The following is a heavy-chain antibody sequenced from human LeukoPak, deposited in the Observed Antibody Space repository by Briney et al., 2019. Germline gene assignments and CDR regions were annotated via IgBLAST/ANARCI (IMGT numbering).Heavy chain of an antibody. Sequence: SVKVSCKASGYTFTGYDISWVRQAPGQGLEWMGGIIPIFGTANYAQKFQGRVTITADESTSTAYMELSSLRSEDTAVYYCAAGGGYCSSTSCPSGDYWGQGTLVTVSS. CDR3: AAGGGYCSSTSCPSGDY. CDR2: IIPIFGTA. J-gene: IGHJ4*02. V-gene: IGHV1-69*13. D-gene: IGHD2-2*01. CDR1: GYTFTGYD.